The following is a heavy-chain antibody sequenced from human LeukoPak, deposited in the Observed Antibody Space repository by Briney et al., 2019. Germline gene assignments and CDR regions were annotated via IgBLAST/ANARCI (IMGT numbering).Heavy chain of an antibody. CDR2: IIPISGTA. D-gene: IGHD6-13*01. Sequence: SVKVSCKASGGTFSSYAISWVRQAPGQGLEWMGGIIPISGTANYTQKFQGRVTITTDESTSTAYMELSSLRSEDTAVYYCARDLGSEAAADNVGVAFDIWGQGTMVTVSS. CDR1: GGTFSSYA. CDR3: ARDLGSEAAADNVGVAFDI. J-gene: IGHJ3*02. V-gene: IGHV1-69*05.